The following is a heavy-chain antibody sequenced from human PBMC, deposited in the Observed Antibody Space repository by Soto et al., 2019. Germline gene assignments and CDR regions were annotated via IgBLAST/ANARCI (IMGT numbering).Heavy chain of an antibody. CDR3: AGGHGTTHLEL. Sequence: PSETLSLTCTVSGDSMSDCSCNYCWKWIRKSAGRGLEGMGRVCSTGTRNDRTSFKIRVTMSLDKAKRQFSPKLTAVTAADTAVYYCAGGHGTTHLELWGQGILVTVSS. CDR2: VCSTGTR. D-gene: IGHD3-10*01. J-gene: IGHJ4*02. CDR1: GDSMSDCSCNYC. V-gene: IGHV4-4*07.